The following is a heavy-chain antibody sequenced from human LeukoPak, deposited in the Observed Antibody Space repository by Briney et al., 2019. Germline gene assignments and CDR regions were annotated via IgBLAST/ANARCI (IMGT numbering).Heavy chain of an antibody. V-gene: IGHV4-39*02. Sequence: SETLSLTCTVSGGSISSSSYYWGWIRQPPGKGLEWIGSIYYSGSTYYNPSLKSRVTISVDTSKNQFSLKLSSVTAADTAVYYCARDSYDFWSGTSMDYWGQGTLVTVSS. CDR2: IYYSGST. CDR1: GGSISSSSYY. D-gene: IGHD3-3*01. J-gene: IGHJ4*02. CDR3: ARDSYDFWSGTSMDY.